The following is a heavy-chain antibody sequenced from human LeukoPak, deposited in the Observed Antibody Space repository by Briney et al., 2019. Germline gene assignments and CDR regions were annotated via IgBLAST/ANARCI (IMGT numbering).Heavy chain of an antibody. CDR3: ANGLQN. V-gene: IGHV3-33*08. CDR2: IWYGGSNK. CDR1: GFTFSSYG. J-gene: IGHJ4*02. D-gene: IGHD5-24*01. Sequence: PGGSLRLSCAASGFTFSSYGMHWVRQVPGKGLEWVAVIWYGGSNKYYADSVKGRFTISRDNSKNTLYLQMNSLRAEDTAVYYCANGLQNWGQGTLVTVSS.